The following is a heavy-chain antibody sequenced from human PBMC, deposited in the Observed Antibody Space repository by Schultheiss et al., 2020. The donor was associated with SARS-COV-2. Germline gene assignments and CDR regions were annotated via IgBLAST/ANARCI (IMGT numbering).Heavy chain of an antibody. CDR2: INHSGST. D-gene: IGHD2-21*02. V-gene: IGHV4-34*01. CDR3: ARGRVTARFDY. CDR1: GGSFSGYY. J-gene: IGHJ4*02. Sequence: ESLKISCAVYGGSFSGYYWSWIRQPPGKGLEWIGEINHSGSTNYNPSLKSRVTISVDTSKNQFSLKLSSVTAADTAVYYCARGRVTARFDYWGQGTLVTVSS.